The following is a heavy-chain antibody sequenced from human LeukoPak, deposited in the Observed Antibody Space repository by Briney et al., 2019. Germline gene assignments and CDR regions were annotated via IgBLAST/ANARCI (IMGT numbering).Heavy chain of an antibody. CDR2: IIPILGIA. J-gene: IGHJ6*02. CDR1: GGTFSSYA. Sequence: SVKVSCKASGGTFSSYAISWVRQAPGQGLEWMGRIIPILGIANYAQKFQGRVTITADKSTSTAYMELRSLRSDDTAVYYCARVVGDFWSGYGLYYYYGMDVWGQGTTVTVSS. V-gene: IGHV1-69*04. CDR3: ARVVGDFWSGYGLYYYYGMDV. D-gene: IGHD3-3*01.